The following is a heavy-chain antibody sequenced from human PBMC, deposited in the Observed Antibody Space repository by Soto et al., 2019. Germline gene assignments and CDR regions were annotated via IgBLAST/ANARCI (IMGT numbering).Heavy chain of an antibody. J-gene: IGHJ6*02. CDR1: GYTFTGYY. CDR2: NNPNWGGT. Sequence: SVKVSCKSSGYTFTGYYMHWVRQAPGQGLEWMGGNNPNWGGTNYAQKFQGRVTMTRDTTTSTAYMELSRMASDDTAVYYCARVTIAVAGTKSYYYYGMDVWGQGTTVTVSS. V-gene: IGHV1-2*02. D-gene: IGHD6-19*01. CDR3: ARVTIAVAGTKSYYYYGMDV.